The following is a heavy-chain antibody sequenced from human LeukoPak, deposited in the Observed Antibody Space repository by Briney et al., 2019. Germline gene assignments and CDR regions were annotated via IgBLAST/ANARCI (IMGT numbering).Heavy chain of an antibody. J-gene: IGHJ4*02. CDR1: GGSISSYY. CDR3: ARTPYGSGNYYNDY. CDR2: IYYSGST. D-gene: IGHD3-10*01. V-gene: IGHV4-59*01. Sequence: SETLSLTCTVSGGSISSYYWSWIRQPPGKGLECIGYIYYSGSTHYNPPLKSRVTISVDTSKNQFSLKLSSVTAADTAVYYCARTPYGSGNYYNDYWGQGTLVTVSS.